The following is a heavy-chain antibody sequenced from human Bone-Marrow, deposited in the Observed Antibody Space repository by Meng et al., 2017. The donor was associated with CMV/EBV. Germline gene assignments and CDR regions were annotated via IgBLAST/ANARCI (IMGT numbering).Heavy chain of an antibody. V-gene: IGHV3-30*02. J-gene: IGHJ4*02. Sequence: GGSLRLSCEASGFTFSRYGLHWVRQAPGKGLEWVAFIRYDGKNEQYTDSVKGRFTISRDNSKKTLYLQMNSLRAEDTAVYYCARDSQNYGYWAPRWFDYWGQGKLVTVDS. CDR1: GFTFSRYG. CDR3: ARDSQNYGYWAPRWFDY. CDR2: IRYDGKNE. D-gene: IGHD3/OR15-3a*01.